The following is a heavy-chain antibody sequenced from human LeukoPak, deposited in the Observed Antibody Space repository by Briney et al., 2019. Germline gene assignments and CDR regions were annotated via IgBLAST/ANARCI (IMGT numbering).Heavy chain of an antibody. Sequence: PGGSLRLSCAASGFIFSTYGMSWVRQAPGKGLEWVSAISGRDSNTYYADSVQGRFTISRDNSKNTLFLQMNSLRAEDTAVCYCAKRSDYGVDGNYFDYWGQGAPVTVSS. V-gene: IGHV3-23*01. CDR3: AKRSDYGVDGNYFDY. D-gene: IGHD4-17*01. CDR2: ISGRDSNT. J-gene: IGHJ4*02. CDR1: GFIFSTYG.